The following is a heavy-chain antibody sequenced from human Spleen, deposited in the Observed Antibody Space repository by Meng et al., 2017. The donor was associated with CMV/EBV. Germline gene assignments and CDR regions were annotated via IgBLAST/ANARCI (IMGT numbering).Heavy chain of an antibody. J-gene: IGHJ3*02. D-gene: IGHD3-3*01. CDR1: GYSFTSYG. CDR2: ISAYNDNT. CDR3: ARDGGDYWSSHSNNHDAIDI. Sequence: ASVKVSCKAFGYSFTSYGISWVRQAPGQGLEWMGWISAYNDNTNYAQRFQGRVLVTTEISTSTAYMELRSLRSDDTAVYYCARDGGDYWSSHSNNHDAIDIWGQGTRVTVSS. V-gene: IGHV1-18*01.